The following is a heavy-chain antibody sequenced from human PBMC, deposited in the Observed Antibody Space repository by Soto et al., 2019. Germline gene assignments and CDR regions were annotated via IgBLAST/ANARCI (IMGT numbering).Heavy chain of an antibody. Sequence: SGPTLVNPTQTLRLTCTFSGFSLSTTGVGVAWIRQPPGKALEWLALIYWDDDKRYSPSLKSRLTITKDTSKNQVVLTMTNMEPVDTATYYCALGATVTYDLDYWGQGTLVTVSS. J-gene: IGHJ4*02. CDR3: ALGATVTYDLDY. V-gene: IGHV2-5*02. CDR2: IYWDDDK. D-gene: IGHD4-17*01. CDR1: GFSLSTTGVG.